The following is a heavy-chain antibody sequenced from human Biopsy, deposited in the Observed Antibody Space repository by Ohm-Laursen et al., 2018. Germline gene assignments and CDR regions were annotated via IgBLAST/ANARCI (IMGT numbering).Heavy chain of an antibody. CDR2: IYSSGGS. D-gene: IGHD6-19*01. J-gene: IGHJ2*01. Sequence: SETLSLTCSVSGGSTNDYFWSWIRQPAGETLEWIVRIYSSGGSSYNPSLKSRISMSMDTSNNQFSLTLTSVTAADTAVYYCARTPGKAVAGRFLDLWGRGTLVTVS. V-gene: IGHV4-4*07. CDR3: ARTPGKAVAGRFLDL. CDR1: GGSTNDYF.